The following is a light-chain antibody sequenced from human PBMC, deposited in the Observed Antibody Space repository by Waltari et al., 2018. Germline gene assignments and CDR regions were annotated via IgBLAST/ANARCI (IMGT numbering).Light chain of an antibody. V-gene: IGKV3-15*01. J-gene: IGKJ1*01. CDR2: GAS. CDR3: QQYDNWLGT. CDR1: QSIRSN. Sequence: IVLPQSPATLSVFPGERATLSCRASQSIRSNLAWYQHKPGQAPRLLIYGASTRATGIPARFSGSGSGTEFTLTISSLQSEDFAVYFCQQYDNWLGTFGQGTKVEIK.